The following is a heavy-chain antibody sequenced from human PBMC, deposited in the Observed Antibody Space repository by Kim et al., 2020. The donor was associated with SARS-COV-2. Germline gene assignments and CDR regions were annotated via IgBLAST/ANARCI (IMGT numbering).Heavy chain of an antibody. V-gene: IGHV1-3*01. Sequence: ASVKVSCKASGYTFTSYAMHWVRQAPGQRLEWMGWINAGNGNTKYSQKFQGRVTITRDTSASTAYMELSSLRSEDTAVYYCASDTFIDLTGTTPYYYYGMDVWGQGTTVTVSS. CDR3: ASDTFIDLTGTTPYYYYGMDV. CDR1: GYTFTSYA. J-gene: IGHJ6*02. CDR2: INAGNGNT. D-gene: IGHD1-7*01.